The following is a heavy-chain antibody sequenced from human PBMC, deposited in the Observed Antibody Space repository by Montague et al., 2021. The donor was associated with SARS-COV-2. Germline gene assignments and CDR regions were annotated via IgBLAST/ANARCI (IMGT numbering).Heavy chain of an antibody. CDR1: GDSDARKRAG. V-gene: IGHV6-1*01. D-gene: IGHD1-26*01. Sequence: CAISGDSDARKRAGWKWERQSPERGLEWQGRRYYRSKRYNDYAVSVKSRITINPDTSKNQISLQLNSVTPEDTAVYYCARTSASSDYWGQGTLVTVSS. J-gene: IGHJ4*02. CDR2: RYYRSKRYN. CDR3: ARTSASSDY.